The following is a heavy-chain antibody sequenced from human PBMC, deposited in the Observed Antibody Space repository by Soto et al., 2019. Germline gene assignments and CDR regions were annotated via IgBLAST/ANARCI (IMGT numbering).Heavy chain of an antibody. CDR2: ISGSGGST. V-gene: IGHV3-23*01. Sequence: GGSLRLSCAASGFTFSSYAMHWVRQAPGKGLEWVSVISGSGGSTYYADSVKGRFTISRDNSKNTLYLQMNNLRAEDTAVYYCAKGLPERRSAYYRYNWFDPWGQGTLVTVSS. D-gene: IGHD3-3*01. CDR1: GFTFSSYA. J-gene: IGHJ5*02. CDR3: AKGLPERRSAYYRYNWFDP.